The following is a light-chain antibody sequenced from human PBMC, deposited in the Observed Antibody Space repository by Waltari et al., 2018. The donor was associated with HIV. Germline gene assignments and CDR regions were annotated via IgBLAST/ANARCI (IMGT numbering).Light chain of an antibody. V-gene: IGLV3-19*01. Sequence: SSELTQDPAVSVALGQTVRITCQGDSLRNYYASWYQQKPGQAPVLVIFGENNRPSGIPDRFSGSSSGNTASLTITGAQAEDEADYYCSSRDSSGNHSVFGTGTKVTVL. CDR2: GEN. CDR3: SSRDSSGNHSV. J-gene: IGLJ1*01. CDR1: SLRNYY.